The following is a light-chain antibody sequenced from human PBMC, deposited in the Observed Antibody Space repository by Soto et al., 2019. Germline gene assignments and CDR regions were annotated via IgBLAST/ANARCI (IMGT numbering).Light chain of an antibody. V-gene: IGKV1-39*01. CDR3: QQSDRAPIT. CDR1: QSIRY. Sequence: DIQMTQSPSSLSASVGDRVTITCRASQSIRYLNWYQQIPGKAPKLLISDASILQSGVPSRFSGSGSGTEFSLTINTLQREDFAIYYCQQSDRAPITFGGGTKVEIK. CDR2: DAS. J-gene: IGKJ4*01.